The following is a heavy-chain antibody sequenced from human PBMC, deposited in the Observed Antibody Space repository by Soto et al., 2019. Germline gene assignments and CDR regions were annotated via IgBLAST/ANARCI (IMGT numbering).Heavy chain of an antibody. CDR2: IKSKTDGGTT. CDR1: GFTFSNAW. CDR3: TTDSLFTGQLVRMDN. Sequence: GGSLRLSCAASGFTFSNAWINWVRQAPGKGLEWVGRIKSKTDGGTTDFAAPVKGRFAISRDDSKDMVYLQMNSLKTEDTAVYYCTTDSLFTGQLVRMDNWGHGTLVTVSS. J-gene: IGHJ4*01. D-gene: IGHD3-9*01. V-gene: IGHV3-15*07.